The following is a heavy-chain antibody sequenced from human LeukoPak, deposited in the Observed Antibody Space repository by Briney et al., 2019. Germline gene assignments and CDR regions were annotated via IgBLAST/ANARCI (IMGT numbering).Heavy chain of an antibody. CDR2: VSSGFHA. CDR3: ARARAAAFFDY. V-gene: IGHV3-13*01. Sequence: DPGGSLRLSCTASGFTLGSHDMHWVRQIPGQGLEWVAAVSSGFHAFFADSVQGRFTISRDNAKNSLYLQMNSLRAEDTALYYCARARAAAFFDYWGQGTLVTVSS. CDR1: GFTLGSHD. J-gene: IGHJ4*02. D-gene: IGHD2-15*01.